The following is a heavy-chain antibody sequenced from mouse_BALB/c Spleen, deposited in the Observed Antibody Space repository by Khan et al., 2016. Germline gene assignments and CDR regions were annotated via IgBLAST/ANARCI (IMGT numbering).Heavy chain of an antibody. V-gene: IGHV3-2*02. CDR1: GYSITSDYA. D-gene: IGHD1-1*01. J-gene: IGHJ3*01. CDR3: ARDYYGSSFFDY. CDR2: INYSGGT. Sequence: EVQLQESGPGLVKPSQSLSLTCTVTGYSITSDYAWNWIRQFPGDKLEWMAYINYSGGTSYNPSLKSRISITRDTSQNQFFLQLNSVTAEDTATYYGARDYYGSSFFDYWGQGTLVTVS.